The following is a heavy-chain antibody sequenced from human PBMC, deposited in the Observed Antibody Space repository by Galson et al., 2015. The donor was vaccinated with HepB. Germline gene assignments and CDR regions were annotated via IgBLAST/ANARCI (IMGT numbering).Heavy chain of an antibody. CDR3: AKKMRRDGPAPFDY. CDR2: ISYDGSNI. V-gene: IGHV3-30*18. D-gene: IGHD5-24*01. CDR1: GFTFSSYG. J-gene: IGHJ4*02. Sequence: SLRLSCAASGFTFSSYGMHWVRQAPGKGLEWVAVISYDGSNIYYADSVKGRFTISRDNSKNTLYLQMNSLRAEDTAVYYCAKKMRRDGPAPFDYWGQGTLVTVSS.